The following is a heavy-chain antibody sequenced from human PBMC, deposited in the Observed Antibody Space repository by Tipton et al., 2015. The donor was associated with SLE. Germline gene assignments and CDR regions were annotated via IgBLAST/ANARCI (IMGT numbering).Heavy chain of an antibody. J-gene: IGHJ4*02. Sequence: GSLRLSCAASGFTFSSYSTNWVRQAPGKGLEWVSYISSSSSTIYYADSVKGRFTISRDNAKNSLYLQMNSLRAEDTAVYYCARDLVAGTHYFDYWGQGTLVTVSS. CDR3: ARDLVAGTHYFDY. CDR2: ISSSSSTI. V-gene: IGHV3-48*01. CDR1: GFTFSSYS. D-gene: IGHD6-19*01.